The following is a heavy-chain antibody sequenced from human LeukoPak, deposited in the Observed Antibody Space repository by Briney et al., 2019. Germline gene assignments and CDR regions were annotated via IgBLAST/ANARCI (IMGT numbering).Heavy chain of an antibody. J-gene: IGHJ3*02. V-gene: IGHV4-59*11. CDR3: ARPYCSGGSCYRGAFDI. Sequence: PSETLSLTCTVSGGSISTHYWGWLRQPPGKGLEWIGYIYYNGNTNYNPSLKSRLTISVDTSNNQFSLKLSSVTAADAAMYYCARPYCSGGSCYRGAFDIWGQGTMVTVPS. CDR1: GGSISTHY. D-gene: IGHD2-15*01. CDR2: IYYNGNT.